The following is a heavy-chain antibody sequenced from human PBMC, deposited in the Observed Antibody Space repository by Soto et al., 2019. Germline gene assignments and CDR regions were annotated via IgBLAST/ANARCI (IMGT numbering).Heavy chain of an antibody. J-gene: IGHJ5*02. D-gene: IGHD2-15*01. V-gene: IGHV3-33*01. CDR3: ARGGYCSGGSCYSTGRNNWFDP. CDR1: GFTFSSYG. CDR2: IWYDGSNK. Sequence: VGSLRLSCAASGFTFSSYGMHWVRQAPGNGLEWVAVIWYDGSNKYYADSVKGRFTISRDNSKNTLYLQMNSLRAEDTAVYYCARGGYCSGGSCYSTGRNNWFDPWGQGTLVTVSS.